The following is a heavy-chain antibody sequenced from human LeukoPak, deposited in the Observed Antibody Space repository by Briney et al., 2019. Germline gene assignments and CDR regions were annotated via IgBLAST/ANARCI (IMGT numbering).Heavy chain of an antibody. CDR3: ARYIYGSGTVIDY. CDR1: GFTFSSYW. J-gene: IGHJ4*02. CDR2: IKQDGSEK. D-gene: IGHD3-10*01. Sequence: HAGGSLRLSCAASGFTFSSYWMSWDRQAPGKGLEGVANIKQDGSEKYYVDSVKGRFTISRDNAKNSLYLQMNSLRAEDTAVYYCARYIYGSGTVIDYWGQGTLVTVSS. V-gene: IGHV3-7*01.